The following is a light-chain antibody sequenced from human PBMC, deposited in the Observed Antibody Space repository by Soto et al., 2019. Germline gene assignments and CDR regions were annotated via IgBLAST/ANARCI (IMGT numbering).Light chain of an antibody. CDR1: QDIRNF. V-gene: IGKV1-27*01. J-gene: IGKJ3*01. CDR2: AAS. Sequence: DIQMTQSPTSLSASVGDRVTITCRASQDIRNFVAWYQQKPVKAPKLLIYAASTLQSGVPSRFSGSGSGTDFTLTINSLHPEDVATYSCQKYSSVPVFGPGTKVEIK. CDR3: QKYSSVPV.